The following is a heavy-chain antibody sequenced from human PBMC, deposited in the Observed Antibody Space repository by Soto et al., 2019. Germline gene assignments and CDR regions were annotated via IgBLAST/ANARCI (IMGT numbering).Heavy chain of an antibody. CDR1: GASISSGGYS. V-gene: IGHV4-30-2*01. CDR3: ARMGGWFDP. CDR2: IYDNGNT. Sequence: QLQLQESGSGLVKPSQTLSLTCAVSGASISSGGYSWNWIRQPPGKGLEWIGYIYDNGNTYYNPSLKSRVTISVAKSRNQFSLNLTSVTAADTAVYFCARMGGWFDPWGQRTLVTVSA. D-gene: IGHD3-16*01. J-gene: IGHJ5*02.